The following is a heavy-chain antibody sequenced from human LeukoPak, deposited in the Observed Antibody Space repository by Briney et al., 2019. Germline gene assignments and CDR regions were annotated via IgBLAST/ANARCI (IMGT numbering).Heavy chain of an antibody. CDR1: GFTFSSYD. CDR3: ARGNRYCSGGSCYFRANYFDY. Sequence: GGSLRLSCAASGFTFSSYDMHWVRQATGKGLDWVSAIGTAGDTYYPGSVKGRFTISRENAKNSLYLQMNSLRAGDTAVYYCARGNRYCSGGSCYFRANYFDYWGQGTLVTVSS. D-gene: IGHD2-15*01. CDR2: IGTAGDT. V-gene: IGHV3-13*01. J-gene: IGHJ4*02.